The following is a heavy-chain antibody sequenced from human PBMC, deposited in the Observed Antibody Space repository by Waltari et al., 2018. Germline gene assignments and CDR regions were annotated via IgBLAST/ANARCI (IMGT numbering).Heavy chain of an antibody. CDR1: GGSISSYY. CDR2: NYYSGST. CDR3: ARLKEWLAIPWGWFDP. D-gene: IGHD6-19*01. J-gene: IGHJ5*02. Sequence: QVQLQESGPGLVKPSETLSLTCTVSGGSISSYYWSWIRQPPGKGLEWIGYNYYSGSTNYNPSLKSRVTISVDTSKNQFSLKLSSVTAADTAVYYCARLKEWLAIPWGWFDPWGQGTLVSVSS. V-gene: IGHV4-59*08.